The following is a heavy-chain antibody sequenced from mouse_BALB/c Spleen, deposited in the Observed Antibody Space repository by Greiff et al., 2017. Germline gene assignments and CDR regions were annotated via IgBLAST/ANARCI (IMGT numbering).Heavy chain of an antibody. D-gene: IGHD2-3*01. CDR1: GFTFSSYA. CDR3: ARRGEDGYFY. V-gene: IGHV5-9-1*01. Sequence: EVMLVESGGGLVKPGGSLKLSCAASGFTFSSYAMSWVRQTPEKRLEWVATISSGGSYTYYPDSVKGRFTISRDNAKNTLYLQMSSLRSEDTAMYYCARRGEDGYFYWGQGTLVTVSA. J-gene: IGHJ3*01. CDR2: ISSGGSYT.